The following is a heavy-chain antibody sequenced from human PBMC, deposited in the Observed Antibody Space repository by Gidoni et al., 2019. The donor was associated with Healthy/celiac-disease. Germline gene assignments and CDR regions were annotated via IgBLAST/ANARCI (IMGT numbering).Heavy chain of an antibody. CDR3: ARDRSGSFTNYFDY. J-gene: IGHJ4*02. V-gene: IGHV4-61*02. CDR2: IYTSGST. Sequence: QVQLQESGPGLVKPSQTLSLTCTVPGGSISSGSYYWSWIRQPAGKGLEWIGRIYTSGSTNYNPSLKSRVTISVDTSKNQFSLKLSSVTAADTAVYYCARDRSGSFTNYFDYWGQGTLVTVSS. D-gene: IGHD3-3*01. CDR1: GGSISSGSYY.